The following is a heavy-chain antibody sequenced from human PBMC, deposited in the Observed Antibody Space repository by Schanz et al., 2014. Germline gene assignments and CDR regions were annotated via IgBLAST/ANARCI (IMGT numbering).Heavy chain of an antibody. Sequence: DVQLVESGGTLVQPGGSLTLSCAASGFTFSDYWMNWVRQAPGKGLEWVADIKQDGGEKYYVDSVKGRFTISRDNAKNSVHLQMNSLRAEDTAVYYCASGPSYVQFHHWGQGTLVTVSS. V-gene: IGHV3-7*01. CDR3: ASGPSYVQFHH. J-gene: IGHJ1*01. CDR2: IKQDGGEK. CDR1: GFTFSDYW. D-gene: IGHD3-16*01.